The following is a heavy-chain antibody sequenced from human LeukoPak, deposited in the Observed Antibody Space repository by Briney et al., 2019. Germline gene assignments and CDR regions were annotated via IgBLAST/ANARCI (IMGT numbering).Heavy chain of an antibody. CDR3: ASLSVGIPAY. CDR2: ISSSTSSI. Sequence: GGSLRPSFAALGSTSVGYSMNGVPQAPGKGLMWVSFISSSTSSIYSADSVNGELTISRDNAKNSMYLQMNTLRAEDTAVYYCASLSVGIPAYWGQGTLVTVSS. J-gene: IGHJ4*02. D-gene: IGHD1-26*01. CDR1: GSTSVGYS. V-gene: IGHV3-21*01.